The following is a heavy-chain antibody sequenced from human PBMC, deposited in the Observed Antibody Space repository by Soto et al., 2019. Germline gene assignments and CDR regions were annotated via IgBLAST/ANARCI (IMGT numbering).Heavy chain of an antibody. V-gene: IGHV4-59*08. CDR2: IYYAGST. D-gene: IGHD2-2*01. CDR3: ARLNGYVVSTSCHGYYGMDV. Sequence: SETLSLTCTVSGGSMISYYWSWIRQPPGRGLDWIGFIYYAGSTKYNPSLNSRVTISVDTSKNQFSLTVTSVTAADTAVYYCARLNGYVVSTSCHGYYGMDVWAQGTTVTGSS. J-gene: IGHJ6*02. CDR1: GGSMISYY.